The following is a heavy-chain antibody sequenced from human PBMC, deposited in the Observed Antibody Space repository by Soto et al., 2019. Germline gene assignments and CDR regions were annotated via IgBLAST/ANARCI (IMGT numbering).Heavy chain of an antibody. D-gene: IGHD3-10*01. Sequence: SETLSLTCSVSGGSISSFTYYWCWIRHPPGKGLEWIGTVYYNENTYYNPSLKSRVTITVDTARNQFSLNLRSVTAADTAKYFCARRERYYGSPGWFDPWGPGTLVTVSS. CDR3: ARRERYYGSPGWFDP. CDR2: VYYNENT. CDR1: GGSISSFTYY. V-gene: IGHV4-39*01. J-gene: IGHJ5*02.